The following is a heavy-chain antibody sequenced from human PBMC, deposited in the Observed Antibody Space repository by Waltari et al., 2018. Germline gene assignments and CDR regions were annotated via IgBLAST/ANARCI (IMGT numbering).Heavy chain of an antibody. J-gene: IGHJ5*02. V-gene: IGHV1-69*05. Sequence: QVQLVQSGDEVKKPGSSVKVSCKASGSTFSSYAIRWVRQAPGQGLEWMGVIIPIFGTANYAHKFQGRVTITTDESTSTAYMELSSLRSEDTAVYYCASDTMVQGIPRGWFDPWGQGTLVTVSS. CDR2: IIPIFGTA. CDR3: ASDTMVQGIPRGWFDP. D-gene: IGHD3-10*01. CDR1: GSTFSSYA.